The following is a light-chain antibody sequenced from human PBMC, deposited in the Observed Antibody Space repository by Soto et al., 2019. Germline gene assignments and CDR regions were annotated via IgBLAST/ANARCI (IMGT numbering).Light chain of an antibody. Sequence: EIVMTRSPDPLSVSPGERATLSCSASQSVSSNLAWYQQKPGQAPRLLIYGASTRATGIPARFSGSGSGTEFTLTISSLQSEDFAVYYCQQYNNWPPWTFGQGAKVDIK. CDR3: QQYNNWPPWT. V-gene: IGKV3-15*01. CDR2: GAS. CDR1: QSVSSN. J-gene: IGKJ1*01.